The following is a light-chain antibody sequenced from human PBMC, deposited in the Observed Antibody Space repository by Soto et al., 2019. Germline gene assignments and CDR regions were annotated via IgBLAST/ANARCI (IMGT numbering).Light chain of an antibody. CDR2: GAS. CDR3: QHYGGSPLT. CDR1: QRFHSTN. J-gene: IGKJ4*01. V-gene: IGKV3-20*01. Sequence: EIVLTQSPGTLSLSPGERATLSCRASQRFHSTNLAWYQQKPGQPPRLLIYGASSRATGIPDRFSGSGSGTDFTLTISRLEPEDFAVYYCQHYGGSPLTFGGGTKVEI.